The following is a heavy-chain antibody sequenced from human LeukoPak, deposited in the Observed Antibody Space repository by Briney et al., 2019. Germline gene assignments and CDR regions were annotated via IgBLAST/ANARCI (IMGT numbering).Heavy chain of an antibody. D-gene: IGHD5-18*01. CDR1: GCTFSSYA. CDR2: ISYDGSNK. CDR3: ARDLSIYSYGYHFDY. V-gene: IGHV3-30-3*01. J-gene: IGHJ4*02. Sequence: GRSLRLSCAASGCTFSSYAMHWVRQAPGKGLEWVAVISYDGSNKYYADSVKGRFTISRDNSKNTLYLQMNSLRAEDTAVYYCARDLSIYSYGYHFDYWGQGTLVTVSS.